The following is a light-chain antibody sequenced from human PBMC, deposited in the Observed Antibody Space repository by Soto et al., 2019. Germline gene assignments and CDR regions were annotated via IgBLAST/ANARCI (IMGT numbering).Light chain of an antibody. V-gene: IGKV3-15*01. Sequence: EIVMTQSPATLSVSPGERATLSCRASQSVNSNLVWYQQKPGQAPRLLIYGASTRATGIPGRFSGSGYGTEFTLTISSLQSEDLAVYYGQQYNNWLWTFGQGPKVEIK. CDR1: QSVNSN. J-gene: IGKJ1*01. CDR2: GAS. CDR3: QQYNNWLWT.